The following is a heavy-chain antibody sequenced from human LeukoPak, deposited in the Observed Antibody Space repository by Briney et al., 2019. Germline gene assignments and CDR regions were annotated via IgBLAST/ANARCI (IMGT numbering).Heavy chain of an antibody. CDR1: GFTFSSYG. Sequence: GRSLRLSCAASGFTFSSYGRHWVRQAPGKGLEWLAVIWYDGSNKYYADSVKGRFTISRDNSKNTLYLQMNSLRAEDTAVYYCARAGFWSGYPNYYYYGMDVWGQGTTVTVSS. CDR2: IWYDGSNK. V-gene: IGHV3-33*01. CDR3: ARAGFWSGYPNYYYYGMDV. J-gene: IGHJ6*02. D-gene: IGHD3-3*01.